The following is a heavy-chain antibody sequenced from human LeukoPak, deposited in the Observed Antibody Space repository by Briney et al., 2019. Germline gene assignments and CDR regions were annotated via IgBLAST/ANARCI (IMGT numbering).Heavy chain of an antibody. CDR1: GYTFTGYY. D-gene: IGHD3-22*01. CDR2: INPNSGGT. J-gene: IGHJ5*02. CDR3: ARAYYDSSGYYNWFDP. Sequence: ASVKVSCKASGYTFTGYYMHWMRQAPGQGLEWMGWINPNSGGTNYAQKFQGRVTMTRDTSISTAYMELSRLRSDDTAVYYCARAYYDSSGYYNWFDPWGQGTLVTVSS. V-gene: IGHV1-2*02.